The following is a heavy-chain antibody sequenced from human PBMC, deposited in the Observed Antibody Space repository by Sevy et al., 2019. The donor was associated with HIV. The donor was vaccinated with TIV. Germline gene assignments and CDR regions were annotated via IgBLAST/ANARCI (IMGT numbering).Heavy chain of an antibody. CDR2: ISAYNGNT. CDR1: GYTFTSYG. Sequence: ASVKVSCKASGYTFTSYGISWVRQAPGQGLEWMGWISAYNGNTNYAQKLQGRVTMTTDTSTSTAYMGLRSLRSDDTAVYYCARDIDPYDSSGYHMDVWGQGTTVTVSS. CDR3: ARDIDPYDSSGYHMDV. V-gene: IGHV1-18*01. J-gene: IGHJ6*02. D-gene: IGHD3-22*01.